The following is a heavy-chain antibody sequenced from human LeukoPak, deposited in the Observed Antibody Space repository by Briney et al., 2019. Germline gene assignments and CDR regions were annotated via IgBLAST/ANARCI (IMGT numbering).Heavy chain of an antibody. D-gene: IGHD2-15*01. CDR3: ARGAGYCSGGSCYSRIYYYCGMDI. J-gene: IGHJ6*02. Sequence: SETLSLTCAVYGGSFSGYYWSWIRQPPGKGLEWIGEINHSGSTNYNPSLKSRVTISVDTSKNQFSLKLSSVTAADTAVYYCARGAGYCSGGSCYSRIYYYCGMDIWGQETTVTVSS. CDR1: GGSFSGYY. V-gene: IGHV4-34*01. CDR2: INHSGST.